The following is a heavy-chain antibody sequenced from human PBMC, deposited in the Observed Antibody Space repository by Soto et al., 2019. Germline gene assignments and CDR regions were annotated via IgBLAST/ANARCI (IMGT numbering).Heavy chain of an antibody. Sequence: SETLSLTCTVPGGSITSYYWNWIRQSPGKGLEWVGYIHNSRGVNYNPSLKSRVTLSLDTSKNQFSLQLNSVTPDDTAVYYCVRLIGNSWLDSWGQGTLVTVSS. V-gene: IGHV4-59*08. CDR3: VRLIGNSWLDS. J-gene: IGHJ5*01. CDR1: GGSITSYY. CDR2: IHNSRGV.